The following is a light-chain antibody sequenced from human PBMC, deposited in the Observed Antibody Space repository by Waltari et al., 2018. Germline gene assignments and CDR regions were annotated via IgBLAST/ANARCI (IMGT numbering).Light chain of an antibody. CDR1: SRAVGAYYY. Sequence: QSALTQPASVSGSPEQAITTSCTGTSRAVGAYYYDPWYQQHPGKAPNLMILDVSNRPSGVSNRFSGSKSGNTASLTISGLQAEDEADYYCSSYISSSTLELFGGGTSLTVL. CDR2: DVS. V-gene: IGLV2-14*03. CDR3: SSYISSSTLEL. J-gene: IGLJ2*01.